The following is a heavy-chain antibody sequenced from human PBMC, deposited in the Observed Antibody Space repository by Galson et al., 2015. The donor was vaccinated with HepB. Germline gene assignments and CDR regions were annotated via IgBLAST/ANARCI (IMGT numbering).Heavy chain of an antibody. J-gene: IGHJ6*02. CDR1: GFTFSSYA. V-gene: IGHV3-23*01. CDR2: ISGSGGST. CDR3: AKATYYEYIYYYYGMDV. D-gene: IGHD3-3*01. Sequence: SLRLSCAASGFTFSSYAMSGVRQAPGKGLEWGSAISGSGGSTYYADSVKGRFTISRDNSKNTLYLQMNSLRAEDTAVYYCAKATYYEYIYYYYGMDVWGQGTTVTVSS.